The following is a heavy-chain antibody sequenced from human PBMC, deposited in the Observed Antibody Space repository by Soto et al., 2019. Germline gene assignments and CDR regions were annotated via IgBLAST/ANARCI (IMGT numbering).Heavy chain of an antibody. CDR2: IIPIFGTA. V-gene: IGHV1-69*13. CDR3: ARGAVDANNYYYYYGMAV. Sequence: GAPVKVSCKASGGTFSSYAISWVRQAPGQGLEWMGGIIPIFGTANYAQKFQGRVTITADESTSTAYMELSSLRSEDTAVYYCARGAVDANNYYYYYGMAVSGQGTRVSVSS. D-gene: IGHD3-9*01. CDR1: GGTFSSYA. J-gene: IGHJ6*02.